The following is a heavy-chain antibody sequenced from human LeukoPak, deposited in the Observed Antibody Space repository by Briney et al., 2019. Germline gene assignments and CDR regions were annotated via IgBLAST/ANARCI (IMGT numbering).Heavy chain of an antibody. V-gene: IGHV4-34*01. CDR1: GGSFSGYY. Sequence: SETLSLTCAVYGGSFSGYYWSWIRQPPGKGLEWIGEINHSGSTNYNPSLKSRVTISVDTSKNQFSLKLSSVTAADTAVYYCARDVNIVVARCYWYFDLWGRGTLVTVSS. CDR2: INHSGST. J-gene: IGHJ2*01. CDR3: ARDVNIVVARCYWYFDL. D-gene: IGHD2-2*01.